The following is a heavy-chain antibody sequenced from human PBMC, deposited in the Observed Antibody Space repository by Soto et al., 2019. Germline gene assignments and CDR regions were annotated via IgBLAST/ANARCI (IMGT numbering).Heavy chain of an antibody. CDR2: IYWDDDK. D-gene: IGHD3-10*01. J-gene: IGHJ3*02. Sequence: QITLKESGPTLVKPTQTLTLTCTFSGFSLSTNGVSVGWIRQPPGKALEWLALIYWDDDKRYSPSLKNRLTSTKATSKNQVVLTITNVDPVDTAIYYCAHKFLCFGEGAFDIWGQGTMVTVSS. CDR3: AHKFLCFGEGAFDI. CDR1: GFSLSTNGVS. V-gene: IGHV2-5*02.